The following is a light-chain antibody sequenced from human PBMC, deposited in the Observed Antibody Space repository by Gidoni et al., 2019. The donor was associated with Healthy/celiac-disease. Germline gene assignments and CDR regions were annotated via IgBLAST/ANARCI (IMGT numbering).Light chain of an antibody. V-gene: IGLV1-40*01. CDR1: RSNIGAGYD. J-gene: IGLJ2*01. CDR3: QSYDSSDVV. CDR2: GNS. Sequence: QSVLTQPPSVSRAPGQRVTISCTGSRSNIGAGYDVHWYQQLPGTAPKLLIYGNSNRPSGVPDRFSGSKSGTSASLAITGLQAEDEADYYCQSYDSSDVVFGGGTKLTVL.